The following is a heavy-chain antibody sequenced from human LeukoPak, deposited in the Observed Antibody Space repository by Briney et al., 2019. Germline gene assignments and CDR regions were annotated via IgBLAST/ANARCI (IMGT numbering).Heavy chain of an antibody. D-gene: IGHD3-16*01. V-gene: IGHV4-39*01. CDR1: GSSITSVSHY. Sequence: PSETLSLTCTISGSSITSVSHYWGWIRQPPGKGLEWIGDIYYTGSTYYSPSLRSRVTMSVHTSENQFSLRLNSVTAVDTAVYYCARRWGNIVGVTYEYWGQGTLVTVAS. CDR2: IYYTGST. CDR3: ARRWGNIVGVTYEY. J-gene: IGHJ4*02.